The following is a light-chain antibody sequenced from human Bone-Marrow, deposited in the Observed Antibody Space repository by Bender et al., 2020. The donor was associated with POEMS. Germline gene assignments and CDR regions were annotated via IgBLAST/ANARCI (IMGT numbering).Light chain of an antibody. CDR3: GSYTFSSTYV. V-gene: IGLV2-14*03. CDR1: NTDVGGSTF. Sequence: HSALTQPASVSGSPGQSITISCTGSNTDVGGSTFVSWYQQHPGKAPKLMITDVSDRPSGISDRFSGFKSANTASLTISDIQAEDEADYYCGSYTFSSTYVFGTGTKVTVL. J-gene: IGLJ1*01. CDR2: DVS.